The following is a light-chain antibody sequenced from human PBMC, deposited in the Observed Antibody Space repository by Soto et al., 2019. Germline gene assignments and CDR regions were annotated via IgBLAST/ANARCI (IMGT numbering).Light chain of an antibody. Sequence: DVQMTQSPSSLFASIGDRVTLTCRSSRDISQYLNWYQQRPGKAPTVLIYAASVLQDGVPSRFSGAGSGTDFSLTISSLQREDSATYFCQQSSAVPYTFGRGTK. V-gene: IGKV1-39*01. CDR2: AAS. CDR3: QQSSAVPYT. CDR1: RDISQY. J-gene: IGKJ2*01.